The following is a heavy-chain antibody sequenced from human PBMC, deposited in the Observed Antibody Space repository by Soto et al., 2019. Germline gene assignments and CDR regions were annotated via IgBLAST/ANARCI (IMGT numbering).Heavy chain of an antibody. Sequence: QVQLQQWGAGLLKPSETLSLTCAVYGGSFSGYYWSWIRQPPGKGLEWIGEINHSGSTNYNPSLTSRVTISVDTSKNQFSLKLSSVTAADTAVYYCARGRYVLLWFGELTYWGQGTLVTVSS. D-gene: IGHD3-10*01. J-gene: IGHJ4*02. CDR2: INHSGST. CDR3: ARGRYVLLWFGELTY. CDR1: GGSFSGYY. V-gene: IGHV4-34*01.